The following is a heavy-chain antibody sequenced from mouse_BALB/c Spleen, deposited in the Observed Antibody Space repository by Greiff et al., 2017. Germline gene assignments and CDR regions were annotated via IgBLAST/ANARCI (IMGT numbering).Heavy chain of an antibody. D-gene: IGHD2-14*01. J-gene: IGHJ4*01. Sequence: EVKLMESGGGLVQPGGSLNLSCAASGFDFSRYWMSWARQAPGKGQEWIGEINPGSSTINYTPSLKDKFIISRDNAKNTLYLQMSKVRSEDTALYYCARLYRYDVRAMDYWGQGTSVTVSS. CDR2: INPGSSTI. V-gene: IGHV4-2*02. CDR1: GFDFSRYW. CDR3: ARLYRYDVRAMDY.